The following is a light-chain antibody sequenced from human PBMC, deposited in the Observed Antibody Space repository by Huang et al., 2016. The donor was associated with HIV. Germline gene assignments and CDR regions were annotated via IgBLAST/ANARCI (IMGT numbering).Light chain of an antibody. J-gene: IGKJ5*01. CDR2: LGS. V-gene: IGKV2-28*01. CDR3: MQALQTIT. Sequence: DLVMTQSPLSLPVTPGEPASISCRSSHSIRHSNGYHHVVWYFQKTGPSPQLLIYLGSKRAAVVHERFSRSGSGTDFTLKISSVEAEDVGIYYCMQALQTITFGQGTRLEI. CDR1: HSIRHSNGYHH.